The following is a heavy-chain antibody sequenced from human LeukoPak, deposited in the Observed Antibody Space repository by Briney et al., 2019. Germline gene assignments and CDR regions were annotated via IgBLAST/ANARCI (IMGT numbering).Heavy chain of an antibody. J-gene: IGHJ4*02. CDR2: INHSGST. D-gene: IGHD5-18*01. CDR1: GGSFSGYY. CDR3: ASQGDTAMVTDY. Sequence: TSETLSLTCAVYGGSFSGYYWSWIRQPPGKGLEWIGEINHSGSTNYNPSLKSRVTISVDTSKNQFSLKLSSVTAADTAVYYCASQGDTAMVTDYWGQGTLVTVSS. V-gene: IGHV4-34*01.